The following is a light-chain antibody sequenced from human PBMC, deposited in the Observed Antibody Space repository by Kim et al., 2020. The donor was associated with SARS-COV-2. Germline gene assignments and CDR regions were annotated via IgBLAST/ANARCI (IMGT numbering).Light chain of an antibody. J-gene: IGLJ2*01. CDR2: DKN. CDR1: RLRRYS. Sequence: WGKRGKITCHGGRLRRYSASWYQKRARQSPVLVLYDKNRRPSGIPGLFSGSSSGKTASSTITGDQEEDEADYYCTSRDSSGYPGVFGGGTQLTVL. CDR3: TSRDSSGYPGV. V-gene: IGLV3-19*01.